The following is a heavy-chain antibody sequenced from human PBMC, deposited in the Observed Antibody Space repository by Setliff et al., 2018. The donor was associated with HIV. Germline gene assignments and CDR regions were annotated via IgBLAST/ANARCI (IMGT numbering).Heavy chain of an antibody. D-gene: IGHD2-15*01. CDR3: ARDQILSRASRFCSGGSCFYFDS. J-gene: IGHJ4*02. CDR2: ISDRSYI. Sequence: GGSLRLSCAASGFTFSTYTMIWVRQAPGKGLEWVSSISDRSYIYYADSVKGRFTISRDNAKNSLYLHMNSLRAEDTAMYFCARDQILSRASRFCSGGSCFYFDSWGQGTLVTVSS. CDR1: GFTFSTYT. V-gene: IGHV3-21*01.